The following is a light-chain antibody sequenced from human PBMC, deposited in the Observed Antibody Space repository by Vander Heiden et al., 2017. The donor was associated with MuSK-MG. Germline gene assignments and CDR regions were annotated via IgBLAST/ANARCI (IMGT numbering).Light chain of an antibody. V-gene: IGKV1-12*01. CDR2: PIP. CDR1: QEIGRY. Sequence: DIQLTQSPSFLSASVGETVTITCRASQEIGRYLAWFQQKPGQAPKLLIFPIPTLLGGVPSRFSGSGSETEFALTIASLQPEDFATYYCQQADNFPLTFGGGSKVESK. J-gene: IGKJ4*01. CDR3: QQADNFPLT.